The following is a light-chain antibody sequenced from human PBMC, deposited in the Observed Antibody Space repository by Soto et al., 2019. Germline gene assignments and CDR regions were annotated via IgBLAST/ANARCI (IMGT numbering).Light chain of an antibody. CDR1: QGLSNY. CDR3: PQNNSSSWT. CDR2: AAS. J-gene: IGKJ1*01. Sequence: DIQMTQSPSAMSASVGDRVTISCRASQGLSNYLAWFQQKLGKVPKRLIYAASSLQSGVPSRFSGSSSGAEFSLIFSILQSEDFSTYYFPQNNSSSWTFGQGTKLEI. V-gene: IGKV1-17*03.